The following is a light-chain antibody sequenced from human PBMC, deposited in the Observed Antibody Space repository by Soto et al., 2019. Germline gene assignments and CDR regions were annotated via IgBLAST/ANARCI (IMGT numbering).Light chain of an antibody. CDR3: QQFYSTPIT. CDR2: WAS. V-gene: IGKV4-1*01. CDR1: QTVLYSANNKNY. Sequence: DIVMSQSADSLAVSLGERATINCKSSQTVLYSANNKNYLAWYQQKPGQPPKVLIYWASTRESGVPDRFSGSGSGTDFTLTFSNLQAEDVAVYYCQQFYSTPITFGQGTRLEIK. J-gene: IGKJ5*01.